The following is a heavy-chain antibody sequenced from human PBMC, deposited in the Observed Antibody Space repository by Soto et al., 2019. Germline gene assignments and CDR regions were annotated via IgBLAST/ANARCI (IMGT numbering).Heavy chain of an antibody. J-gene: IGHJ3*02. Sequence: ASVKVSCKASGYTFTSYGISWVRQAPGQGLEWMGWISAYNGNTNYAQKLQGRVTMTTDTSTSTAYMELRSLRSDDTAVYYCARDLVTIFGVVVDAFDIWGQGTMVTVSS. CDR1: GYTFTSYG. D-gene: IGHD3-3*01. CDR2: ISAYNGNT. CDR3: ARDLVTIFGVVVDAFDI. V-gene: IGHV1-18*01.